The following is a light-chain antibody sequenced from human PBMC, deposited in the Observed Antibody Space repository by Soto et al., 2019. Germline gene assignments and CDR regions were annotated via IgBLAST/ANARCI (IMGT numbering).Light chain of an antibody. J-gene: IGKJ4*01. CDR2: GAS. CDR3: HQYGTSPLT. CDR1: QTISGTS. Sequence: EIVLAQSPGIVSLSPGERATLSCRASQTISGTSLAWYQQKPGQAPRLLIYGASSRATGIPDRFTGSGSATYITFTISRLDPEDFCIYSCHQYGTSPLTFGGGTKVDIK. V-gene: IGKV3-20*01.